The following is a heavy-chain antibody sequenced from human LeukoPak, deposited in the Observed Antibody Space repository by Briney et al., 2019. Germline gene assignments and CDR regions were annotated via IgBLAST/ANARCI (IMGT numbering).Heavy chain of an antibody. CDR2: IKQDGSEK. V-gene: IGHV3-7*01. D-gene: IGHD3-3*01. CDR3: ARGGGGYDFWSGYYSGPFDYYYYMDV. J-gene: IGHJ6*03. CDR1: GFTFSSYW. Sequence: GGSLRLSCAASGFTFSSYWMSWVRQAPGKGLEWVANIKQDGSEKYYVDSVKGRFTISRDNAKNSLYLQMNSLRAEDTAVYYCARGGGGYDFWSGYYSGPFDYYYYMDVWGKGTTVTVSS.